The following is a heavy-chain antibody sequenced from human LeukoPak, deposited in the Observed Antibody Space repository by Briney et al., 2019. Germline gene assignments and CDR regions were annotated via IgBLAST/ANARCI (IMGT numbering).Heavy chain of an antibody. D-gene: IGHD3-3*01. CDR3: AREPDTKILFDY. CDR2: IYTSGSN. Sequence: SETLSLTCTVSGGSISSYYWSWIRQPAGKGLEWIGRIYTSGSNNYNPSLKSRVTMSVDTSKNQFSLKLSSVTAADTAVYYCAREPDTKILFDYWGQGTLVTVSS. V-gene: IGHV4-4*07. CDR1: GGSISSYY. J-gene: IGHJ4*02.